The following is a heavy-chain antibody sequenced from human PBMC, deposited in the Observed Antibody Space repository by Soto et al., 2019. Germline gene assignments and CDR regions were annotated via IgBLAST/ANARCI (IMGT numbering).Heavy chain of an antibody. CDR2: IYYSGST. CDR1: GGSISSGGYY. Sequence: PSETLSLTCTVSGGSISSGGYYWSWIRQHPGKGLEWIGYIYYSGSTYYNPSLKSRVTISVDRSKNQFSLRLTSVTAADSAVYYCARLGAYYQSLDPWGPGTLVTVSS. D-gene: IGHD2-21*01. J-gene: IGHJ5*02. CDR3: ARLGAYYQSLDP. V-gene: IGHV4-31*03.